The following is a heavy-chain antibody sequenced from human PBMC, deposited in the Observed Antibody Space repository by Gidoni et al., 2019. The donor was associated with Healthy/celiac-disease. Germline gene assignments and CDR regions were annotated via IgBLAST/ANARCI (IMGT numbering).Heavy chain of an antibody. V-gene: IGHV3-30-3*01. J-gene: IGHJ4*02. CDR1: GFTFSSYA. CDR3: AIARGPGRRFDY. Sequence: QVQLVESGGGVVQPGRSLRPSWAASGFTFSSYAMHWVRQAPGKGLEWFAVISYDGSNKYYADSVKGRFTISRDNSKNTLYLQMNSLRAEDTAVYYCAIARGPGRRFDYWGQGTLVTVSS. D-gene: IGHD1-26*01. CDR2: ISYDGSNK.